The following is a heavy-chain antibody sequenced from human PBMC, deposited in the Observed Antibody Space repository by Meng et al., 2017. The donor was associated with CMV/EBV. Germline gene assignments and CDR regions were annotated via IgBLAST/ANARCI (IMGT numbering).Heavy chain of an antibody. Sequence: QGQVVQLGAEVKNPGASVKVSCKASGYTFTGYYMHWVRQAPGQGLEWMGWINPNSGGTNYAQKFQGRVTMTRDTSISTAYMELSRLRSDDTAVYYCARGPLGEYSNYDAPWGQGTLVTVSS. CDR3: ARGPLGEYSNYDAP. CDR2: INPNSGGT. CDR1: GYTFTGYY. J-gene: IGHJ5*02. D-gene: IGHD4-11*01. V-gene: IGHV1-2*02.